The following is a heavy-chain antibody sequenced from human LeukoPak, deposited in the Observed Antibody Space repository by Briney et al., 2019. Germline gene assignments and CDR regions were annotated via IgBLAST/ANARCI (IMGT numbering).Heavy chain of an antibody. J-gene: IGHJ4*02. CDR2: INSDGSTT. V-gene: IGHV3-74*01. Sequence: GGSLRLSCAAPGFTVNGYWMHWVRQSPGKGLVWVSRINSDGSTTSYADSVKGRFTISRDNSKNTLYLQMNSLRAEDTAVYYCARAYSSSFDYWGQGTLVTASS. CDR1: GFTVNGYW. D-gene: IGHD6-6*01. CDR3: ARAYSSSFDY.